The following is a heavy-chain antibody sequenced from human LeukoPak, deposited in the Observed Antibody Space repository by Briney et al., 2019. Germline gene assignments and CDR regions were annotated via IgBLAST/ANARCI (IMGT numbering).Heavy chain of an antibody. Sequence: GGSLRLSCAASGFTFSDYYMSWIRQAPGKGLEWISYISSSGSTIYYADYVKGRFTISRDTAKNSLYLQMNSLRAEDTAVYYCARDIESAPDNWFDPWGQGTLVTVSS. D-gene: IGHD1-26*01. J-gene: IGHJ5*02. CDR3: ARDIESAPDNWFDP. V-gene: IGHV3-11*01. CDR1: GFTFSDYY. CDR2: ISSSGSTI.